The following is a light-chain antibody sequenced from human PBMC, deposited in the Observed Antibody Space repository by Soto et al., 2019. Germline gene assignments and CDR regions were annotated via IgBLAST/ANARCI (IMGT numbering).Light chain of an antibody. CDR1: QSLSSRY. V-gene: IGKV3-20*01. CDR2: GAS. J-gene: IGKJ1*01. Sequence: EIVLTQSPGTPSLSPGERATLSCRASQSLSSRYFAWYHQKPGQAPRLLIYGASSRPGGIPDRFSGSGSGTDFTLTISRLEPEDFAVYYCHQYGSSPRTFGQGTKVDIK. CDR3: HQYGSSPRT.